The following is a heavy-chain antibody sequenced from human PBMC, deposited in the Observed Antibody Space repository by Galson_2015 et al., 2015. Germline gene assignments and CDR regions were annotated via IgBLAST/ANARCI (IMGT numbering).Heavy chain of an antibody. V-gene: IGHV3-15*01. D-gene: IGHD3-22*01. CDR3: TTDYYDSSGYYYPGEN. Sequence: SLRLSCAASGFTFSNAWMSWVRQAPGKGLEWVGRIKSKTDGGTTDYAAPVKGRFTISRDDSKNTLYLQMNSLKTEDTAVYYCTTDYYDSSGYYYPGENWGQGTLVTVSS. CDR2: IKSKTDGGTT. CDR1: GFTFSNAW. J-gene: IGHJ4*02.